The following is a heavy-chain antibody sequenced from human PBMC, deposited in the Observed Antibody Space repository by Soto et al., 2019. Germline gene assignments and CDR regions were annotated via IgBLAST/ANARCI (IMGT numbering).Heavy chain of an antibody. V-gene: IGHV4-30-4*01. Sequence: QVQLQEWGPGLVKPSQTLSLTCTVSGGSIRNGDYYWGWIRQPPGRGLEWIGYVYYRGTSYSHPSLNRRVSISVHTSESQFSLRLTCVTAADAAVYYCVTVNLVGAAYYFDYWGPGTLVTVSS. CDR1: GGSIRNGDYY. J-gene: IGHJ4*02. D-gene: IGHD1-26*01. CDR3: VTVNLVGAAYYFDY. CDR2: VYYRGTS.